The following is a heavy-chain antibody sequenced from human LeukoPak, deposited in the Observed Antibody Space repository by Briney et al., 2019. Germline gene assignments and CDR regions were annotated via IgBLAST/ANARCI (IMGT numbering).Heavy chain of an antibody. V-gene: IGHV3-66*01. CDR1: GFTVSSND. CDR2: IYSGGST. Sequence: PGGSLRLSCAASGFTVSSNDMSWVRQAPGKGLEWVSVIYSGGSTYYADSVKGRFTISRDNSKNTLFLQMNSLRAEDTAVYYCASLSYGDYDFDYWGQGTLVTVSS. J-gene: IGHJ4*02. D-gene: IGHD4-17*01. CDR3: ASLSYGDYDFDY.